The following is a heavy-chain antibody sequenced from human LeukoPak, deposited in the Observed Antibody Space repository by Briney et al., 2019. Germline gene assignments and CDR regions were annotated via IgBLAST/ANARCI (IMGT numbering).Heavy chain of an antibody. CDR1: GFTFGDYA. V-gene: IGHV3-49*04. CDR3: TRAYSNYGVMMLDY. J-gene: IGHJ4*02. D-gene: IGHD4-11*01. Sequence: GGSLRLSCTASGFTFGDYAMSWVRQAPGKGPEWGGFIRSKAYGGPTEYAASVKGRFTISRDVSKSIAYLQMNSLKTEDTAVYYCTRAYSNYGVMMLDYWGQGTLVTASS. CDR2: IRSKAYGGPT.